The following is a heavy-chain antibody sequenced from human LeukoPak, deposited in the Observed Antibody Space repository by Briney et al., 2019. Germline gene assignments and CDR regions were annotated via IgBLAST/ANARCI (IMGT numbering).Heavy chain of an antibody. D-gene: IGHD5-24*01. V-gene: IGHV3-23*01. CDR3: AKGGLRDGYSYAC. J-gene: IGHJ4*02. CDR2: ISDTGRLS. CDR1: GFTFSSSA. Sequence: GGSLRLSCAASGFTFSSSAMSWVRQAPGKGLEWVAAISDTGRLSYCADSVNGRFTISRDNSKNTLSLQMNSLRAADTAVYYCAKGGLRDGYSYACWGQGTLITVSS.